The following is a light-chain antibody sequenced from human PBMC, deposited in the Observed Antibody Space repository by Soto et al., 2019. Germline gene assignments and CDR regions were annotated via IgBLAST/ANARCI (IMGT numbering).Light chain of an antibody. CDR1: SSNIGSNY. Sequence: QSVVTQPPSASGTPGRRVTMSCSGSSSNIGSNYIYWYQQLPGTAPKLLIYRNNQRPSGVPDRFSGSKSGTSASLAISGLRSEDEADYYCAAWDDSLSGYVFGTGTKVTVL. J-gene: IGLJ1*01. CDR2: RNN. CDR3: AAWDDSLSGYV. V-gene: IGLV1-47*01.